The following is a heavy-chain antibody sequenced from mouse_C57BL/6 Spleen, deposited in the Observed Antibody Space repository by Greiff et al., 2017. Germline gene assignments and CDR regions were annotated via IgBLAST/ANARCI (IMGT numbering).Heavy chain of an antibody. J-gene: IGHJ1*03. CDR2: IYPRSGNT. CDR1: GYTFPSYG. V-gene: IGHV1-81*01. CDR3: ARSTYGSSYGYFDV. D-gene: IGHD1-1*01. Sequence: QVQLKESGAELARPGASVKLSCKASGYTFPSYGISWVKQRTGQGLEWIGEIYPRSGNTYYNEKFKGKATLTADKSSSTAYMELRSLTSEDSAVYFCARSTYGSSYGYFDVWGTGTTVTVSS.